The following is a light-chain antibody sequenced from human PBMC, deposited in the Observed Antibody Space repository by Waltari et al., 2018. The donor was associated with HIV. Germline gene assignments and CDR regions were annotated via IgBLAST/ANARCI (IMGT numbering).Light chain of an antibody. CDR3: QSYDMSQSGSLV. V-gene: IGLV1-40*01. J-gene: IGLJ2*01. CDR1: RSNIVAGFD. CDR2: DNN. Sequence: QSVLTQPPSVSGAPGQRVTIACTGTRSNIVAGFDVHWYQQIPGNAPKLLIYDNNIRPSGVPDRVSVSKSGTSASLAITGLQSEDEADYYCQSYDMSQSGSLVFGGGTKLTVL.